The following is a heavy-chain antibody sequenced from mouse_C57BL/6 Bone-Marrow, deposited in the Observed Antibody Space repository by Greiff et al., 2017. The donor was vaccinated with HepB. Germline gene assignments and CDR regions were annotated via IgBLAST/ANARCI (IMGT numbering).Heavy chain of an antibody. CDR1: GYTFTDYN. J-gene: IGHJ4*01. V-gene: IGHV1-18*01. D-gene: IGHD1-1*01. Sequence: EVQLQQSGPELVKPGASVKIPCKASGYTFTDYNMDWVKQSHGKSLEWIGDINPNNGGTIYNQKFKGKATLTVDKSSSTAYMELRSLTSEDTAVYYCARWDYGSSYYYAMDYWGQGTSVTVSS. CDR2: INPNNGGT. CDR3: ARWDYGSSYYYAMDY.